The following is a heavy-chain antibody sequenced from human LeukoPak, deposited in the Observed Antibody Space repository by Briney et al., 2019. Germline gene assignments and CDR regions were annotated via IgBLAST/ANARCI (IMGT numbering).Heavy chain of an antibody. CDR2: VRNKANSYTT. J-gene: IGHJ6*02. V-gene: IGHV3-72*01. CDR3: ASTGLTGTTYYYNMDV. Sequence: GGSLRLSCVASGFAFSDYFMDWVRQAPGRGLEWLGRVRNKANSYTTDYAASVRGRFTISRDDSKNSLYLQMNSQKIEDTAVYYCASTGLTGTTYYYNMDVWGQGTTVTVSS. D-gene: IGHD1-7*01. CDR1: GFAFSDYF.